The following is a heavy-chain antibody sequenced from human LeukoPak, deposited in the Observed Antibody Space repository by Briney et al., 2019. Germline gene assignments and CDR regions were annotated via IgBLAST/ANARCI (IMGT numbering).Heavy chain of an antibody. V-gene: IGHV4-4*07. CDR1: GGSISSYY. Sequence: SETLSLTCTVSGGSISSYYWSWIRQPAGKGLEWIGRIYTSGSTNYNPSLKSRVTMSVDTSKNQFSLKLSSVTAADTAVYYCARSMVRGVIKNYYYGMDVWGQGTTVTVSS. D-gene: IGHD3-10*01. CDR2: IYTSGST. CDR3: ARSMVRGVIKNYYYGMDV. J-gene: IGHJ6*02.